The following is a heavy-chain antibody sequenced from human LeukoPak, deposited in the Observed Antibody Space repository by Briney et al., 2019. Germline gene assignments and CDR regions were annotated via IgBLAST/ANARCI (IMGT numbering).Heavy chain of an antibody. J-gene: IGHJ6*02. Sequence: ASVKVSCKVSGYTLTELSMHWVRQAPGKGLEWMGGFDPEDGETIYAQKFQGRVTMTEDTSTDTAYMELSSLRSEDTAVYYCGTVGMVRGDPGVWGQGTTVTVSS. CDR1: GYTLTELS. CDR3: GTVGMVRGDPGV. V-gene: IGHV1-24*01. CDR2: FDPEDGET. D-gene: IGHD3-10*01.